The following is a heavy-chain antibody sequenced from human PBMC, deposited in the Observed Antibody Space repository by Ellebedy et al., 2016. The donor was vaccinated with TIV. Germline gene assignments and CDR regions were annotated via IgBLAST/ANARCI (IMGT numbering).Heavy chain of an antibody. CDR2: IWYDGSNK. CDR1: GFTFSSYG. Sequence: GGSLRLSXAASGFTFSSYGMHWVRQAPGKGLEWVAVIWYDGSNKYYADSVKGRFTISRDNSKNTLYLQMNSLRAEDTAVYYCASGGGGNSENAFDIWGQGTMVTVSS. CDR3: ASGGGGNSENAFDI. D-gene: IGHD4-23*01. V-gene: IGHV3-33*08. J-gene: IGHJ3*02.